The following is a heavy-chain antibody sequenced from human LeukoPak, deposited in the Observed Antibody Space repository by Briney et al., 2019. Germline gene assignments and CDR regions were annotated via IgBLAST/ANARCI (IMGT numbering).Heavy chain of an antibody. CDR3: ARALVGALVGPTYYYYGMDV. Sequence: GGSLRLSCAASGFTFSSYGMHWVRQAPGKGLEWVAVIWYDGSNKYYADSVKGRFTISRDNSKNTLYLQMNSLRAEDEAVYYCARALVGALVGPTYYYYGMDVWGQGTTVTVSS. CDR2: IWYDGSNK. J-gene: IGHJ6*02. CDR1: GFTFSSYG. V-gene: IGHV3-33*01. D-gene: IGHD1-26*01.